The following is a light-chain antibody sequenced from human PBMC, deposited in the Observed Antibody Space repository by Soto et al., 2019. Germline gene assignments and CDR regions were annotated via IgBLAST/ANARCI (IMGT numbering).Light chain of an antibody. CDR1: QSVSSSY. CDR3: QQYGRSPWT. CDR2: GAS. Sequence: ENELTQSPGTLSLSPGERATLSCRASQSVSSSYLAWYQQKPGQAPRLLIYGASSRATGIPDRFSGSGSGTDFTLTISRLEPEDFAVYYCQQYGRSPWTFGQGTKVDIK. V-gene: IGKV3-20*01. J-gene: IGKJ1*01.